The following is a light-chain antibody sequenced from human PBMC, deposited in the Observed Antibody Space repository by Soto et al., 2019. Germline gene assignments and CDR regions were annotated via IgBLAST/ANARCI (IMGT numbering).Light chain of an antibody. Sequence: IQLTQSPSSLSASVGDRVTITCQASRGISSYLAWYQQKPGKPPKLLVYSASTLQSGVPSRFSGSGSGTDFTLTISSLQPEDFATYYCQQANSFPLTFGGGTKVEIK. CDR1: RGISSY. V-gene: IGKV1-12*01. J-gene: IGKJ4*01. CDR3: QQANSFPLT. CDR2: SAS.